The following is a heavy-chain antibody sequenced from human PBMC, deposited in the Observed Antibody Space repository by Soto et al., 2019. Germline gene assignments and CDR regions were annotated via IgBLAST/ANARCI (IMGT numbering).Heavy chain of an antibody. CDR1: GFTFDDYA. CDR3: AKDFHGDYVHPNFDY. CDR2: ISWNSGSI. J-gene: IGHJ4*02. Sequence: EVQLVESGGGLVQPGRSLRLSCAASGFTFDDYAMHWVRQAPGKGLEWVSGISWNSGSIGYADSVKARFTISRDNAKNSLYLQMNSLRAEDTALYYCAKDFHGDYVHPNFDYWGQGTLVTFSS. D-gene: IGHD4-17*01. V-gene: IGHV3-9*01.